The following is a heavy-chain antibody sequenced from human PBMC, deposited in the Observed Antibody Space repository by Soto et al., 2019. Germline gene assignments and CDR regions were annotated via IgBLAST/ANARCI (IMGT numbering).Heavy chain of an antibody. J-gene: IGHJ3*02. D-gene: IGHD6-6*01. Sequence: QVTLKESGPVLVKPTETLKLTCTVSGFSLSNARMGVSWIRQPPGKALEWLAHIFSNDEKSYSTSLKSRLTISKDSPKSQVVLIMTNMDPVDTATYYCARIRLGQLGPAFDIWGQGTMVTVSS. CDR2: IFSNDEK. CDR1: GFSLSNARMG. CDR3: ARIRLGQLGPAFDI. V-gene: IGHV2-26*01.